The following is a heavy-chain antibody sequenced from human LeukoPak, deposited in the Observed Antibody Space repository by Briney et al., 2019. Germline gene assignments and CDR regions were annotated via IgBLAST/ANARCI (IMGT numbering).Heavy chain of an antibody. CDR3: ARHVYSGNYHVGESDY. CDR2: IDRGVGST. J-gene: IGHJ4*02. Sequence: PGGSLRLSCAASGFTFSKYDLSWVRQAPGKGLECVSAIDRGVGSTYYADSVKGRSTISRDNSKNTLYLQMNNLRVDDTAVYYCARHVYSGNYHVGESDYWGQGTLVTVSS. D-gene: IGHD1-26*01. CDR1: GFTFSKYD. V-gene: IGHV3-23*01.